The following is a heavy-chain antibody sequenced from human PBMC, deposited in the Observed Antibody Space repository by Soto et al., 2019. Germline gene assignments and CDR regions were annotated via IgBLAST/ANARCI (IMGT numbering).Heavy chain of an antibody. CDR3: GSVFEH. CDR1: GFTFTNYW. Sequence: EVQLVESGGGLVQPGGSLRLSCAASGFTFTNYWMHWVRQAPGKGLQWVARVDGEGSGTSYADSVKGRFTISRDNAKNTVSLQMTSLRADDTAVYYCGSVFEHWGWGTLVTVSS. D-gene: IGHD1-26*01. CDR2: VDGEGSGT. V-gene: IGHV3-74*01. J-gene: IGHJ4*02.